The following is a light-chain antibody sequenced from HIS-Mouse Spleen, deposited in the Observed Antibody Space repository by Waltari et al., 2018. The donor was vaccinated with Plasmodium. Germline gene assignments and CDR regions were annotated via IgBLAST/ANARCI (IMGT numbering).Light chain of an antibody. CDR2: LGS. J-gene: IGKJ4*01. CDR1: QSLLHSTGYNY. CDR3: MQALQTPLT. V-gene: IGKV2-28*01. Sequence: DIVMTQSPLSLPVTPGEPASISCRSSQSLLHSTGYNYLVWYLQKPGQSPQLLIYLGSNRASGVPDRFSVSGSGTDFTLKISRVEAEDVGVYYCMQALQTPLTFGGGTKVEIK.